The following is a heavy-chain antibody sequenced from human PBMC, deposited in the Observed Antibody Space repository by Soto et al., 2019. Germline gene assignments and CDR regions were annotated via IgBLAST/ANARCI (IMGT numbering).Heavy chain of an antibody. V-gene: IGHV3-30*03. CDR1: GFTFSRYG. D-gene: IGHD6-19*01. CDR2: ISYDGINT. Sequence: QVQLVESGGGVVQPGRSLKLSCAASGFTFSRYGMHWVRQPPGKGLEWVAVISYDGINTYYADSLKGRFTVSRDNSKNTLYLQMNSLKPDDTAVYYCVTPTSDMQWRIDGLDDWGQATPVTVSS. CDR3: VTPTSDMQWRIDGLDD. J-gene: IGHJ4*02.